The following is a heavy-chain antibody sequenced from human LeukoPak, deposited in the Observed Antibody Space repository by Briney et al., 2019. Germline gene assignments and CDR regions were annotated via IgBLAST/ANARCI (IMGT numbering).Heavy chain of an antibody. CDR3: ARSGRGSSSYYYYGVDV. J-gene: IGHJ6*02. CDR2: IKQDGSEK. Sequence: GGSLRLSCAASGFTFSLYWMNWVRRAPGKGLEWVANIKQDGSEKNYVDSVKGRFTISRDNAENTLYLQMNSLRAEDTAVYYCARSGRGSSSYYYYGVDVWGQGTTVTVSS. V-gene: IGHV3-7*01. CDR1: GFTFSLYW. D-gene: IGHD6-6*01.